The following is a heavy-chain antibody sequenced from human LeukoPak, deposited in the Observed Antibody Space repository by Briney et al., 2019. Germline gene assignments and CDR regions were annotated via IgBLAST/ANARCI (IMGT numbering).Heavy chain of an antibody. CDR3: ARERNSGYDWQGGYNWFDP. Sequence: GASVKVSCKASGYDFTSYAMHWVRQAPGQRLEWMGWINAGNGNTNYAQKLQGRVTMTTDTSTSTAYMELRSLRSDDTAVYYCARERNSGYDWQGGYNWFDPWGQGTLVTVSS. CDR1: GYDFTSYA. D-gene: IGHD5-12*01. CDR2: INAGNGNT. V-gene: IGHV1-3*01. J-gene: IGHJ5*02.